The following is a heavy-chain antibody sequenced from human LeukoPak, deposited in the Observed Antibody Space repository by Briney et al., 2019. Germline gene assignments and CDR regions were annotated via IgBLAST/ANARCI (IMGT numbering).Heavy chain of an antibody. CDR1: RGTFSSYA. CDR3: AVGSYYGSLDY. CDR2: IIPMLCIA. D-gene: IGHD3-10*01. J-gene: IGHJ4*02. Sequence: SSVKVSFKSSRGTFSSYAISWVRQPACQGLEWVGRIIPMLCIANYTHKFQGRVTITADKSTRTAYLELSGLRSEDTAVYYCAVGSYYGSLDYWGQGTLVTVSS. V-gene: IGHV1-69*04.